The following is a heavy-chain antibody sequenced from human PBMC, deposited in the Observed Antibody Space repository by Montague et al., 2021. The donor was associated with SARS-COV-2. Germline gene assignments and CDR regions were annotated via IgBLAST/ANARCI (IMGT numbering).Heavy chain of an antibody. CDR1: GDSIRSGTYY. Sequence: TLSLTCTVSGDSIRSGTYYWNWVRQPAGKGLEWIGCINTSGSTNHNLSLKSRVTMSIDKSKNQFSLRLITVTAADTAVYSCARDQPAYCTGGNCHPFDYWGQGTLVTVSS. J-gene: IGHJ4*02. CDR2: INTSGST. D-gene: IGHD2-15*01. CDR3: ARDQPAYCTGGNCHPFDY. V-gene: IGHV4-61*02.